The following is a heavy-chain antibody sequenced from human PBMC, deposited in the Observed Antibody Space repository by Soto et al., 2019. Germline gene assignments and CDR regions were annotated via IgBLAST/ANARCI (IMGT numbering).Heavy chain of an antibody. V-gene: IGHV4-31*03. D-gene: IGHD5-12*01. CDR1: RDSMNSGGYY. CDR3: ARGRGCDYRGKYNWFDP. Sequence: SDSMSLTSTVCRDSMNSGGYYWSWISQHPGKGLEWIGYIYYSGSTYYNPSLKSRVTISVDTSKNQFSLKLSSVTAADTAVYYCARGRGCDYRGKYNWFDPWGQGTLVTVSS. J-gene: IGHJ5*02. CDR2: IYYSGST.